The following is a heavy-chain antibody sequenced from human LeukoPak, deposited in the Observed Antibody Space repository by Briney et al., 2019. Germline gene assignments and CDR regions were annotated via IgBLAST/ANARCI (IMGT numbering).Heavy chain of an antibody. CDR3: ARRYRYCSSTSCYGHYYGMDV. Sequence: ASVKVSCKASGYTFTSYGISWVRQAPGQGLEWMGWISAYNGNTNYAQKLQGRVTMTTDTSTSTAYMELRSLRSDDTAVYYCARRYRYCSSTSCYGHYYGMDVWGQGTTVTVSS. J-gene: IGHJ6*02. D-gene: IGHD2-2*01. V-gene: IGHV1-18*01. CDR2: ISAYNGNT. CDR1: GYTFTSYG.